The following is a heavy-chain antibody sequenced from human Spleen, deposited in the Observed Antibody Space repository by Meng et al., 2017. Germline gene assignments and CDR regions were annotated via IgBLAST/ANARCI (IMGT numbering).Heavy chain of an antibody. J-gene: IGHJ3*02. CDR3: AREGLIKLEDAFDI. CDR2: MYYSGST. Sequence: SETLSLTCTVSGGSISSSSHYWGWIRQPPGKGLEWIGSMYYSGSTYYNPSLKSRVTMSVDTSKNQFSLKLSSVTAADTAVYYCAREGLIKLEDAFDIWGQGTMVTVSS. V-gene: IGHV4-39*07. D-gene: IGHD1-1*01. CDR1: GGSISSSSHY.